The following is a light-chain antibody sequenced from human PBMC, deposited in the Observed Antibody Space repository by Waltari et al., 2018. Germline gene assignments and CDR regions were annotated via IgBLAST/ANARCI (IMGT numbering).Light chain of an antibody. V-gene: IGKV1-33*01. CDR3: QQYHNLPFT. CDR2: DAS. CDR1: KDISDS. Sequence: DIQMTPSPPSLSVAVGDRVTLSCQASKDISDSLNWYQQKPGKAPQVLIYDASNLETGVPSRFSGSRSGTDFTFTITTVQPEDVATYYCQQYHNLPFTFGPGTRVDIK. J-gene: IGKJ3*01.